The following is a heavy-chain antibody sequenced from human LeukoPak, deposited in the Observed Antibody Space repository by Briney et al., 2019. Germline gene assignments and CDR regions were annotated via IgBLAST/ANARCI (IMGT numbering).Heavy chain of an antibody. CDR2: IRYDESHK. J-gene: IGHJ4*02. Sequence: GGSLRLSCAASGFTFSNYNMNWVRQAPGKGLEWVAFIRYDESHKYYIDSVKGRFTISRDNSKNTLYLQMNSLRAEDTAVYYCCGIAVAGIYWGQGTLVTVSS. CDR1: GFTFSNYN. V-gene: IGHV3-30*02. D-gene: IGHD6-19*01. CDR3: CGIAVAGIY.